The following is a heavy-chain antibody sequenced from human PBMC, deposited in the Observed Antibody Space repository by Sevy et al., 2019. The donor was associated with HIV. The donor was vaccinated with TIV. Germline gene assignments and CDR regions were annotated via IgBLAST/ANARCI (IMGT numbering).Heavy chain of an antibody. CDR2: IRYDGSNK. Sequence: GGSLRLSCAASGFTFSSYGMHWVRQAPGKGLEWVAFIRYDGSNKYYADSVKGRFTISRDNSKNTLYLQMNSLRAEDTAVYYCATDPSAVAGSGGFDYWGQGTLVTVSS. CDR1: GFTFSSYG. V-gene: IGHV3-30*02. CDR3: ATDPSAVAGSGGFDY. D-gene: IGHD6-19*01. J-gene: IGHJ4*02.